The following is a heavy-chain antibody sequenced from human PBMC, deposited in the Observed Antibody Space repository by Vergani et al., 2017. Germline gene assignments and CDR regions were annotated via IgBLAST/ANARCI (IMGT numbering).Heavy chain of an antibody. D-gene: IGHD1-1*01. CDR2: ISYDGTQK. CDR1: GCTSSYYG. Sequence: QVHLVESGGGVVQPGRSLRLSCVVSGCTSSYYGMHWVRQAPGKGLEWVAVISYDGTQKYYADSVKGRFTISRDNSKSTLYLQMNSLRTEDTAVYYCATKSCGTPGCQIGYFREWGQGTLVTVCS. J-gene: IGHJ1*01. V-gene: IGHV3-30*03. CDR3: ATKSCGTPGCQIGYFRE.